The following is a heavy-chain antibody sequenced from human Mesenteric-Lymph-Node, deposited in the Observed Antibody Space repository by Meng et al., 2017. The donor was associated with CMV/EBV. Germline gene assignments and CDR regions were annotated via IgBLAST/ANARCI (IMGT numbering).Heavy chain of an antibody. CDR2: IDWDDDK. J-gene: IGHJ6*02. CDR1: GFSLSTSGMR. Sequence: SGPTLVKPTQTLTLTCTFSGFSLSTSGMRVSWIRQPTGKALEWLARIDWDDDKIYSTSLKTRLTISKDTSKNQVALTMTNMDPVDTATYYCARHILWRPYGMDVWGQGTTVTVSS. D-gene: IGHD3-3*01. V-gene: IGHV2-70*04. CDR3: ARHILWRPYGMDV.